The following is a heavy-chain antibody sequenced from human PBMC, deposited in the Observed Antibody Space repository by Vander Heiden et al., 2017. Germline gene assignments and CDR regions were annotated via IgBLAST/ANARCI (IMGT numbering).Heavy chain of an antibody. Sequence: EVQLVAPGGGLVKPGGSLRLPCAASGLTFSRYSMSWVRRAPGKGLEWVSCISSSSTYIQYADSVKGRFIISRDNAKNSLCLQMNSLRVEDTAVYYCASRGYCGGDNCLHHFDYWGQGTLVTASS. V-gene: IGHV3-21*01. CDR2: ISSSSTYI. J-gene: IGHJ4*02. CDR1: GLTFSRYS. D-gene: IGHD2-15*01. CDR3: ASRGYCGGDNCLHHFDY.